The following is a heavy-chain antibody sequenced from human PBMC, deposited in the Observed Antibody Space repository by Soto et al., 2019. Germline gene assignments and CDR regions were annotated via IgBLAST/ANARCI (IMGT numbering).Heavy chain of an antibody. CDR2: ITPIFDTT. V-gene: IGHV1-69*01. CDR3: ATGRTTVTRRFDY. J-gene: IGHJ4*02. Sequence: QVQLVQSGAEVKKPGSSVKVSCKASGGGFSTYAITWVRQAPGQGLEWMGGITPIFDTTNYAQKFQGRVTITPDESTTTVHMELTSLTSEDTAVYYCATGRTTVTRRFDYWCQGTLVTVSS. D-gene: IGHD4-17*01. CDR1: GGGFSTYA.